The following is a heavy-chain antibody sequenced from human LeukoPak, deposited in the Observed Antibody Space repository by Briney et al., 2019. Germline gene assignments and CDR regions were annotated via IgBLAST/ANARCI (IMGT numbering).Heavy chain of an antibody. D-gene: IGHD3-22*01. V-gene: IGHV4-30-2*01. CDR2: IYHSGST. CDR1: GGSISSGGYS. Sequence: SQTLSLTCAVSGGSISSGGYSWSWIRQPPGKGLEWIGYIYHSGSTYYNPSLKSRVTISVDRSKNQFSLKLSSVTAADTAVYYCARGKYYYDSSGFHPDAFDIWGQGIMVTVSS. J-gene: IGHJ3*02. CDR3: ARGKYYYDSSGFHPDAFDI.